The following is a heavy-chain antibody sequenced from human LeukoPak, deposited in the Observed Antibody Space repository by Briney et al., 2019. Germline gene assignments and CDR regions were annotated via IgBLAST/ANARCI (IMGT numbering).Heavy chain of an antibody. CDR2: IRRKRNSYST. J-gene: IGHJ3*02. V-gene: IGHV3-72*01. Sequence: GGSLRLSCVGSGFTFSDYILDWVRQAPGKGLEWVGRIRRKRNSYSTEYVASVKDRFSISRDDLQKTLYLDMYSLKTEDTAVYYCSRDGPEGDDSGFDIWGPGTMVTVSS. D-gene: IGHD3-22*01. CDR3: SRDGPEGDDSGFDI. CDR1: GFTFSDYI.